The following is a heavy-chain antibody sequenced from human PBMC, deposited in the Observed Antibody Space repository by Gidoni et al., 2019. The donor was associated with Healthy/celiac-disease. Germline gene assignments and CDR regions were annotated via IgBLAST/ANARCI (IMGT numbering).Heavy chain of an antibody. J-gene: IGHJ4*02. Sequence: QVQLVASGGGVVQPGRSLRLSCAASGFTFSSYGMHWVRQAPGKGLEWVAVIWYDGSNKYYADSVKGRFTISRDNFKNTLYLQMNSLRAEDTAVYYCARGGYDSSGYYYATFDYWGQGTLVTVSS. D-gene: IGHD3-22*01. CDR1: GFTFSSYG. CDR3: ARGGYDSSGYYYATFDY. CDR2: IWYDGSNK. V-gene: IGHV3-33*01.